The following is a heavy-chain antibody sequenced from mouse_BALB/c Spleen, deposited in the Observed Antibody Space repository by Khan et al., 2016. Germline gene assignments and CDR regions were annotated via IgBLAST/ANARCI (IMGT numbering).Heavy chain of an antibody. CDR3: ASPYGSSYVGFAY. CDR1: GYSFTGYY. CDR2: ITSYNGAT. Sequence: LVKTGASVKISCKASGYSFTGYYMHWVKQSHGKSLEWIGYITSYNGATSYSQKFKGKATFTVDTSSSTAYMQFNSLTSDDSAVYYCASPYGSSYVGFAYWGQGTLVTVSA. V-gene: IGHV1S34*01. J-gene: IGHJ3*01. D-gene: IGHD1-1*01.